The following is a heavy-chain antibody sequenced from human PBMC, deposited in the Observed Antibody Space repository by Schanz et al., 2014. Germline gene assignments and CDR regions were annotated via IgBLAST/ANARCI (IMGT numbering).Heavy chain of an antibody. CDR3: ARDKGGYYPFDY. CDR1: GFTFTTNA. D-gene: IGHD3-22*01. CDR2: ISGSGGRT. V-gene: IGHV3-23*04. Sequence: EVQLVESGGGLVQPGGSLRLSCAASGFTFTTNAMSWVRQAPGKGLEWVSGISGSGGRTYYADSVKGRFTISRDSSKNTLHLQMNSLRAEDTAVYYCARDKGGYYPFDYWGQGSLVTVSS. J-gene: IGHJ4*02.